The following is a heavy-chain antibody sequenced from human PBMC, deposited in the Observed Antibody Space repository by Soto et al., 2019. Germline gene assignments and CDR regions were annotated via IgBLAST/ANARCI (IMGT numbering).Heavy chain of an antibody. CDR3: ARGVAARHYYGMDV. CDR1: GDSINSGYY. V-gene: IGHV4-34*01. CDR2: INHSGST. J-gene: IGHJ6*02. D-gene: IGHD6-6*01. Sequence: SETLSLTCSVSGDSINSGYYWSWIRQPPGKGLEWIGEINHSGSTNYNPSLKSRVTISIDTSKNQFSLKLSSVTAADTAVYYCARGVAARHYYGMDVWGQGTTVTVSS.